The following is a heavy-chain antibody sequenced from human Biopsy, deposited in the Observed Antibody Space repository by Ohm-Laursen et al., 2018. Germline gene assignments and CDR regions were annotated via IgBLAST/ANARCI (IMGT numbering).Heavy chain of an antibody. J-gene: IGHJ4*02. CDR1: GDRFTEFS. CDR2: FDPEEGQR. V-gene: IGHV1-24*01. Sequence: SVKVSCKVSGDRFTEFSIHWVRQAPGKGLEWMGGFDPEEGQRTYAQKFQGRLTMTEDTSADTAYMELRGLRSEDAAAYYCAADSENCGGDCYIYWGQGTQVTVSS. CDR3: AADSENCGGDCYIY. D-gene: IGHD2-21*02.